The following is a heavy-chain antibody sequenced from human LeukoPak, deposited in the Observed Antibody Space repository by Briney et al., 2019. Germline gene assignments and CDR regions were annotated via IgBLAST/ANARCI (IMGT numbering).Heavy chain of an antibody. CDR3: ARHVSGDYGWLDV. J-gene: IGHJ6*02. Sequence: SETLSLTCTVSGGSISSYYYSWIRQPPGKGLEWIGYLSYSGSTNYNPSLKSRVTISLDTSKSQFSLNLRSVTAADTAVYYCARHVSGDYGWLDVWGQGTTVTVSS. D-gene: IGHD4-17*01. V-gene: IGHV4-59*08. CDR2: LSYSGST. CDR1: GGSISSYY.